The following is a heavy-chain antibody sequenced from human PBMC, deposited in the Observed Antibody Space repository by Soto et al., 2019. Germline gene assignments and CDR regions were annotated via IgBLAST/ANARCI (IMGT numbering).Heavy chain of an antibody. CDR3: AKDGGGYNYGYVMLDKYYYGMDV. Sequence: GGSLRLSCAASGFTFSSYAMHWVRQAPGKGLEWVAVISYDGSNKYYADSVKGRFTISRDNSKNTLFLQMNSLRAEDTAVYYCAKDGGGYNYGYVMLDKYYYGMDVWGQGTTVTVSS. D-gene: IGHD5-18*01. J-gene: IGHJ6*02. CDR1: GFTFSSYA. V-gene: IGHV3-30-3*01. CDR2: ISYDGSNK.